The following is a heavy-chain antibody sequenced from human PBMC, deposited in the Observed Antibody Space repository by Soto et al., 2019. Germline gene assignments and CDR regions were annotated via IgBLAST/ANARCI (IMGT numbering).Heavy chain of an antibody. V-gene: IGHV3-30*18. CDR2: ISYDGSNK. J-gene: IGHJ6*02. D-gene: IGHD3-10*01. Sequence: QVQLVESGGGVVQPGRSLRLSCAASGFTFSSYGMHWVRQAPGKGLEWVAVISYDGSNKYYADSVKGRFTISRDNSKNALNMQMNSVSVEDTAVYCCAKGGGYYGSGSYSVGENYYGMDVWGQGTTVTVSS. CDR3: AKGGGYYGSGSYSVGENYYGMDV. CDR1: GFTFSSYG.